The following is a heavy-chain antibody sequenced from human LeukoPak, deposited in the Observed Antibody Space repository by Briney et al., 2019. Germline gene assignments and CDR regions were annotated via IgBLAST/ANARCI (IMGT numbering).Heavy chain of an antibody. V-gene: IGHV3-7*05. CDR2: INPDDSER. CDR1: GFTFSSYW. J-gene: IGHJ6*02. Sequence: PGGSLRLSCAASGFTFSSYWMSWVRQAPGKGLEWVANINPDDSERYYVDSVKGRFTISRDNAKNSLYLQINSLRAEDTAVYYCARVGKPCGMDVWGQGTTVIVSS. CDR3: ARVGKPCGMDV.